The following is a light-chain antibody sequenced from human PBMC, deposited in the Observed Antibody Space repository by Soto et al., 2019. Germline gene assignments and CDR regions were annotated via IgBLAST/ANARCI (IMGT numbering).Light chain of an antibody. V-gene: IGLV2-18*02. CDR2: EVS. J-gene: IGLJ1*01. Sequence: QSAPTQPPSVSGSPGQSVTISCTGTSSDVGSYNRVSWYQQPPGTAPKLMIYEVSNRPSGVPDRFSGSKSGNTASLTISGLQAEDEADYYCSSYTSSSTLVFGTGTKLTVL. CDR1: SSDVGSYNR. CDR3: SSYTSSSTLV.